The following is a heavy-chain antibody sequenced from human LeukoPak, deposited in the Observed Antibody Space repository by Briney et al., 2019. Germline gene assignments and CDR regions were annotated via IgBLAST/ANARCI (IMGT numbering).Heavy chain of an antibody. V-gene: IGHV3-30*04. CDR2: ISYDGSNK. CDR3: ARDSSYYDSGGRSGSTDY. CDR1: GFSFSNYA. Sequence: PGGSLRLSCAASGFSFSNYAIHWVRQAPDKGLEWVAVISYDGSNKYYADSVKGRFTISRDNSKNTLYLQMDSLRPDDTAVYYCARDSSYYDSGGRSGSTDYWGQGTLVTVSS. J-gene: IGHJ4*02. D-gene: IGHD3-22*01.